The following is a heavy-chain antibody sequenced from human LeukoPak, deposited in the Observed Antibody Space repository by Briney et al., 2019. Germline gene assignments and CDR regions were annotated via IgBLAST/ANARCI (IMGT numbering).Heavy chain of an antibody. J-gene: IGHJ4*02. V-gene: IGHV4-61*02. CDR1: GGSISSGSYY. D-gene: IGHD3-10*01. CDR3: AREVTMVRGVILPTLDY. CDR2: IYTSGST. Sequence: PSETLSPTCTVSGGSISSGSYYWSWIRQPAGKGLEWIGRIYTSGSTNYNPSLKSRVTISVDTSKNQFSLKLSSVTAADTAVYYCAREVTMVRGVILPTLDYWGQGTLVTVSS.